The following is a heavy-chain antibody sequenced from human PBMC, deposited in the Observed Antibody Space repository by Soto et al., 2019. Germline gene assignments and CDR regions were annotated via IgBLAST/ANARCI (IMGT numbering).Heavy chain of an antibody. J-gene: IGHJ4*02. V-gene: IGHV4-59*01. Sequence: QVQLQESGPGLVKPSETLSLTCTVSGGSISSYYWSWIRQPPGKGLEWIGYIYYSGSTNYNPSLQSRVTISVDTSKNQFSLKLSSVTAADTAVYYCARDQGSGWSDYWGQGTLVTVSS. CDR3: ARDQGSGWSDY. CDR2: IYYSGST. CDR1: GGSISSYY. D-gene: IGHD6-19*01.